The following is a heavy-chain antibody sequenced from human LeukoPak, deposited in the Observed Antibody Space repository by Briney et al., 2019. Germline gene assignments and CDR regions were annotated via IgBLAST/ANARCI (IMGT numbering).Heavy chain of an antibody. CDR1: GYSFTSYW. D-gene: IGHD1-26*01. CDR3: ARPSWDGQYFDY. J-gene: IGHJ4*02. Sequence: GESLKISCKGSGYSFTSYWIGWVRQMPGKGLEWMGIIYPGDSDTRYSPSFQGQVTISADKSISTDYLKLSSLKASDTAMYNCARPSWDGQYFDYWGQGTMVTVSS. V-gene: IGHV5-51*01. CDR2: IYPGDSDT.